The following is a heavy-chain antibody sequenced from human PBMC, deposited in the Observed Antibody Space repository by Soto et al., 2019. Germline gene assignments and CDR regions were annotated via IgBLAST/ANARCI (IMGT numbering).Heavy chain of an antibody. Sequence: QVQLVESGGGVVQPGRSLRLSCAASGFTFSSYGMHWVRQAPGKGLEWVAVISYDGSNKYYADSVKGRFTISRDNSKNTLYLQMNSLRAEDTAVYYCATHYESWGQGTLVTVSS. CDR2: ISYDGSNK. CDR3: ATHYES. CDR1: GFTFSSYG. V-gene: IGHV3-30*03. J-gene: IGHJ5*02. D-gene: IGHD4-17*01.